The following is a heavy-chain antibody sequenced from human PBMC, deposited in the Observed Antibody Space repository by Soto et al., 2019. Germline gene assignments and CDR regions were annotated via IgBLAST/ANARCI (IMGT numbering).Heavy chain of an antibody. CDR2: ISAHNGNT. CDR3: ARGRYGDY. V-gene: IGHV1-18*01. J-gene: IGHJ4*02. CDR1: GYGFTTYG. D-gene: IGHD1-1*01. Sequence: QVHLVQSVAEVKKPGASVKVSCKGSGYGFTTYGITWVRQAPGQGLEWMAWISAHNGNTNYAQKLLGRVTVTRDTSTSTAYMELRSLRSDDTAVYYCARGRYGDYWGQGALVTVSS.